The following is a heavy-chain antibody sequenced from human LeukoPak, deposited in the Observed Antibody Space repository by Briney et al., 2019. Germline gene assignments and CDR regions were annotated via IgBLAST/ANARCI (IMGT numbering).Heavy chain of an antibody. CDR3: TSSGYSGYEGRDY. Sequence: GGSLRLSCTVSGFTFGDYAMSWVRQAPGKGLEWVGFIRSRTYGGTTEYAASVKDRFTISRDDSKSIAYLQMNSLKTEDTGVYYCTSSGYSGYEGRDYWGQGTLVTVSS. CDR1: GFTFGDYA. D-gene: IGHD5-12*01. V-gene: IGHV3-49*04. CDR2: IRSRTYGGTT. J-gene: IGHJ4*02.